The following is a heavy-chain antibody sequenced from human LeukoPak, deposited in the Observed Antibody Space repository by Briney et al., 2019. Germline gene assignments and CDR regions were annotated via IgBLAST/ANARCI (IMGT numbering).Heavy chain of an antibody. CDR3: ARLPRTYYYGSGSSRPWRGKYYFDY. V-gene: IGHV4-38-2*02. J-gene: IGHJ4*02. Sequence: KHSETLSLTCTVSGYSISSGHYWGWIRQPPGKGLEWIGSIYHSGSTYYNPSLKSRVTISVDTSKNQFSLKLSSVTAADTAVYYCARLPRTYYYGSGSSRPWRGKYYFDYWGQGTLVTVSS. CDR2: IYHSGST. D-gene: IGHD3-10*01. CDR1: GYSISSGHY.